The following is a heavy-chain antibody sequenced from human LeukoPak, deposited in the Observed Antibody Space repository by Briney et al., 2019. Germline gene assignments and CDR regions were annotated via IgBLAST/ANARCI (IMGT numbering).Heavy chain of an antibody. CDR3: ARDLQDGVPTGY. Sequence: PGGSMKLSCAASVFSFNNYWMTWVRHAPWKGLEWVANIKKDGSEKYYVESLEGRFAISRDNVKNSLYLQMNSLRAEDTAVYYCARDLQDGVPTGYWGQGTLVIVS. V-gene: IGHV3-7*01. J-gene: IGHJ4*02. CDR2: IKKDGSEK. CDR1: VFSFNNYW. D-gene: IGHD4-17*01.